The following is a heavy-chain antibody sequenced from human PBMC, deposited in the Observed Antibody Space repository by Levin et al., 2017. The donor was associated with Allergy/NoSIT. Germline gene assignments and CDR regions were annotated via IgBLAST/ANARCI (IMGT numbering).Heavy chain of an antibody. CDR2: IPSSGRNI. CDR3: VRDRQDTSDWYKRGDY. CDR1: GFSFSSFE. J-gene: IGHJ4*02. Sequence: QAGGSLRLSCAASGFSFSSFEMNWVRQAPGQGLESIAYIPSSGRNIYYADSVKGRFTVSRDNAKNTLYLQMNSLRAEDTALYYCVRDRQDTSDWYKRGDYWGQGTLVTVSS. D-gene: IGHD6-19*01. V-gene: IGHV3-48*03.